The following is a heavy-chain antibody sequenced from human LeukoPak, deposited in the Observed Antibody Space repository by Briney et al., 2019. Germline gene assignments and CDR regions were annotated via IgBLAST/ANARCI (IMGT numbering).Heavy chain of an antibody. CDR1: GYTFTGYY. J-gene: IGHJ4*02. CDR3: ARDRYGGDSHFDY. V-gene: IGHV1-2*02. CDR2: INPNSGGT. Sequence: ASVKVSCKASGYTFTGYYMHWVRQAPGQGLEWMGWINPNSGGTNYAQKFQGRVTMTRDTSISTAYMELSRLRSDDTAVYYCARDRYGGDSHFDYWGQGTLVTVSS. D-gene: IGHD4-23*01.